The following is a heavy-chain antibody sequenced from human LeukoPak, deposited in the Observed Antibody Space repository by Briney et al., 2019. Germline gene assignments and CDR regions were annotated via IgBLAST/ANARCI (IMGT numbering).Heavy chain of an antibody. CDR2: ISSSSSYI. J-gene: IGHJ3*02. CDR1: GFTFSSYS. D-gene: IGHD2-21*01. V-gene: IGHV3-21*01. Sequence: PGGSLRLSRAASGFTFSSYSMNWVRQAPGKGLEWVSSISSSSSYIYYAGSVKGRFTISRDNAKNSLYLQMNSLRAEDTAVYYCARDKGGDRVAAFDIWGQGTMVTVSS. CDR3: ARDKGGDRVAAFDI.